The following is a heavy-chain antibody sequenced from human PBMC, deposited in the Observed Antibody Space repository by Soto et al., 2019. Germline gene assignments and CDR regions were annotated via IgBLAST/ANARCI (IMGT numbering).Heavy chain of an antibody. CDR2: ISAYNGNT. CDR1: GYTFTSYG. D-gene: IGHD3-9*01. J-gene: IGHJ4*02. CDR3: ARALPVLRHFDDTPYYFDY. Sequence: ASVKVSCKASGYTFTSYGISWVRQAPGQGLEWMGWISAYNGNTNYAQKLQGRVTMTTDTSTSTAYMELRSLRSDDTAVYYCARALPVLRHFDDTPYYFDYCGQATLVTVSS. V-gene: IGHV1-18*01.